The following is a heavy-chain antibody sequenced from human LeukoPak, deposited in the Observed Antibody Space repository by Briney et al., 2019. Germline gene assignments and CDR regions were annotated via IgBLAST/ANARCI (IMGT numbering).Heavy chain of an antibody. J-gene: IGHJ4*02. CDR2: ISYDGSNK. Sequence: GGSLRLSCAASGFTFSSYAMHWVRQAPGKGLEWVAVISYDGSNKYYADSVKGRFTISRDNSKTTLYLQMNSLRAEDTAVYYCARGPDGDYWGQGTLVTVSS. D-gene: IGHD1-14*01. CDR1: GFTFSSYA. CDR3: ARGPDGDY. V-gene: IGHV3-30-3*01.